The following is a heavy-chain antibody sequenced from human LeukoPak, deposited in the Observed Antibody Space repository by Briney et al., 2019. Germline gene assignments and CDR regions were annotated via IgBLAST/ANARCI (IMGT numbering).Heavy chain of an antibody. J-gene: IGHJ6*03. Sequence: EASVKVSCKASGYTFTSYDINWVRQATGQGLEWMGWMNPNSGNTGYAQKLQSRVTMTRNTSISTAYMELSSLRSEDTAVYYCARVMVLAATTYYYYMDVWGKGTTVTVSS. CDR1: GYTFTSYD. CDR3: ARVMVLAATTYYYYMDV. D-gene: IGHD2-15*01. CDR2: MNPNSGNT. V-gene: IGHV1-8*01.